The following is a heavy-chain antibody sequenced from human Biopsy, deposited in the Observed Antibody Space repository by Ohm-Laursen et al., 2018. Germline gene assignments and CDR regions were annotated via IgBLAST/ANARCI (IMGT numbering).Heavy chain of an antibody. CDR2: ISAYNGHT. CDR3: ARDPHGEGRDYGSYFDY. J-gene: IGHJ4*02. V-gene: IGHV1-18*01. CDR1: GYPFITYG. D-gene: IGHD4-17*01. Sequence: ASVKVSCKASGYPFITYGISWVRQAPGQGLEWMGWISAYNGHTKFARKFQDRVTMTTDTSTTTAYMDLRSLRSADTAVYYCARDPHGEGRDYGSYFDYWGQGTLVTVSS.